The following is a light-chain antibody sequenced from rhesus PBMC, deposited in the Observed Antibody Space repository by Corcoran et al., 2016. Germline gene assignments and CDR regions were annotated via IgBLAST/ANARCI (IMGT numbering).Light chain of an antibody. Sequence: DIQMTQSPSSLSASVGDRVIITCRASQTISNYLAWYQQKPGKVPKLLSYAASSLESGVPSRFSGTGSGTEFNLTISGLQPADVATYYCQQHNSHPLTFGGGTKVDIK. CDR2: AAS. CDR3: QQHNSHPLT. V-gene: IGKV1-44*02. CDR1: QTISNY. J-gene: IGKJ4*01.